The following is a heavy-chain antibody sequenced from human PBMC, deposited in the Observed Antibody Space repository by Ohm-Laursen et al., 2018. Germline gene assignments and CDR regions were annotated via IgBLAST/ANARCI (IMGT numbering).Heavy chain of an antibody. CDR1: GFTFDDYA. J-gene: IGHJ4*02. CDR2: INWDSGRI. CDR3: AKGRGYYSPDY. Sequence: LSCAASGFTFDDYAMHWVRQAPGKGLEWVSRINWDSGRIAYAASVQGRSTISRDNAKNSLYLHLNSLTTEDTALYYCAKGRGYYSPDYWGQGTLVTVSS. V-gene: IGHV3-9*01. D-gene: IGHD2-15*01.